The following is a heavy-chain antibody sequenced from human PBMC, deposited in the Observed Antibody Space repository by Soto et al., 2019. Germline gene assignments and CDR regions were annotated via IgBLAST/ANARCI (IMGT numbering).Heavy chain of an antibody. Sequence: QLQLVQSAAEVKKPGASVRVSCKAYGYPFIKYGISWIRQAPEQGLEWMGWIKVDSGYTNYAQKFQGRVTRPADTSSDTAFIELRSLRLDDTAVYFWATSNDTGFDPWGQGTLVSVSS. D-gene: IGHD3-9*01. CDR1: GYPFIKYG. J-gene: IGHJ5*02. CDR3: ATSNDTGFDP. CDR2: IKVDSGYT. V-gene: IGHV1-18*04.